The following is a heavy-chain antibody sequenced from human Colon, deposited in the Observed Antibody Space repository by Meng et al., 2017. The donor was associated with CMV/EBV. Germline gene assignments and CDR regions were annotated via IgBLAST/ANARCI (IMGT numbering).Heavy chain of an antibody. J-gene: IGHJ6*02. V-gene: IGHV3-21*04. CDR1: GFTFSSYT. Sequence: GGSLRLSCVASGFTFSSYTMTWVRQAPGTWLEWVSFIGSNSSSIYYADSLKGRFTVSRDNGNNTLFLQMHSLRAEDTAVYYCAGLSGNSRMDVWGQGTTVTVSS. D-gene: IGHD1-26*01. CDR3: AGLSGNSRMDV. CDR2: IGSNSSSI.